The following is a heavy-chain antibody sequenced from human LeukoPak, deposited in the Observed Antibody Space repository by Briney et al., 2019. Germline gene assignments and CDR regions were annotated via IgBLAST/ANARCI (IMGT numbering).Heavy chain of an antibody. V-gene: IGHV1-46*01. CDR3: ATTIGARLMYFDY. Sequence: ASVKVSCKASGYTFTTYYIHWVRQAPGEGLEWMGIINPTSGSTSYAQNLQGRVTMTTDTSTSTAYMELRSLRSDDTAVYYCATTIGARLMYFDYWGQGTLVTVSS. J-gene: IGHJ4*02. D-gene: IGHD6-6*01. CDR2: INPTSGST. CDR1: GYTFTTYY.